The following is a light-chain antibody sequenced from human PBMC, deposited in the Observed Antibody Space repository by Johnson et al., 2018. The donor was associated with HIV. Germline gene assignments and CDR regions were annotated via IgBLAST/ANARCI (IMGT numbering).Light chain of an antibody. Sequence: QSVLTQPPSVSAAPGQKVAISCSGSSSNIGNNYVSWYQQVPGTAPKLLIYDNNRRPSGIPDRFSGSKSGSLATLGITGLQTGDEADYYCGTWDTSLSLLYVFGTGTKVTVL. CDR1: SSNIGNNY. V-gene: IGLV1-51*01. J-gene: IGLJ1*01. CDR3: GTWDTSLSLLYV. CDR2: DNN.